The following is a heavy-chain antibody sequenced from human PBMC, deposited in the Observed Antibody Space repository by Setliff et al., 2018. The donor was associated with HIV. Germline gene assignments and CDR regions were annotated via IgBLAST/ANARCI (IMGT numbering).Heavy chain of an antibody. V-gene: IGHV3-7*01. J-gene: IGHJ4*02. D-gene: IGHD1-26*01. CDR3: ARDSGTVVGATGPGY. CDR2: IKQDGSEK. Sequence: GGSLRLSCAASGFTFSTYWMGWVRQAPGKGLEWVANIKQDGSEKFYVDPVKGRFTISRDNAKNSLYLQMNSLRVDDTAVYYCARDSGTVVGATGPGYWGQGTLVTVSS. CDR1: GFTFSTYW.